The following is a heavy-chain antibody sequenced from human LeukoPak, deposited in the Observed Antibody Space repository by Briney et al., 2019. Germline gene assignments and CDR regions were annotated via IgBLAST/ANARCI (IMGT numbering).Heavy chain of an antibody. CDR3: ARAPPNLNIVVVPAAIPPDY. V-gene: IGHV4-34*01. D-gene: IGHD2-2*02. CDR1: GGSFSGYY. CDR2: INHSGST. J-gene: IGHJ4*02. Sequence: SETLSLTCAVYGGSFSGYYWSLIRQPPGKGLEWIGEINHSGSTNYNPSLKSRATISVDTSKNQFSLKLSSVAAADTAVYYCARAPPNLNIVVVPAAIPPDYWGQGTLVTVSS.